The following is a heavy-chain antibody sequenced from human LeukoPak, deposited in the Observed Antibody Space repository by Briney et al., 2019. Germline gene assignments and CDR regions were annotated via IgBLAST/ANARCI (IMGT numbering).Heavy chain of an antibody. Sequence: GGSLRLSCAASGFTCSRYWMRWVRQARGKGGEGVANIMHDVSDKFYVDSVRGRFTVSSDNAKNSLYLQMNSLRAEDTAVYYCARSFHPRTRHFFDFWGQGTLVTVSS. CDR2: IMHDVSDK. V-gene: IGHV3-7*01. J-gene: IGHJ4*02. CDR3: ARSFHPRTRHFFDF. D-gene: IGHD3-3*02. CDR1: GFTCSRYW.